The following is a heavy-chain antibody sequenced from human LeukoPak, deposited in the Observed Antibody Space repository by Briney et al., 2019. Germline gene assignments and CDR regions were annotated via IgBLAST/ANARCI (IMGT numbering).Heavy chain of an antibody. CDR3: AIAPLSAVVLY. J-gene: IGHJ4*02. D-gene: IGHD2-21*01. Sequence: GGSLRLSCAGSGFSFSTYTMTWVRQAPGKGLEWVASISSGGDHMFYIDSVKGRFTISRDDARNSLHLQMNSLRAEDTAVYYCAIAPLSAVVLYWGQGTLVTVSS. CDR1: GFSFSTYT. V-gene: IGHV3-21*06. CDR2: ISSGGDHM.